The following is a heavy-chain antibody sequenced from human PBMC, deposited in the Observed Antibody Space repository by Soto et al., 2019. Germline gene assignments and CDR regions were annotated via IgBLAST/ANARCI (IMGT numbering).Heavy chain of an antibody. CDR3: AKGMVALFNLDY. CDR2: ISAYNGNT. Sequence: ASVKVSCKASGYTFTSYGISWVRQAPGQGLEWMGWISAYNGNTNYAQKLQGRVTMTTDTSTSTAYMELRSLRSDGTAVYYCAKGMVALFNLDYWGQGTLVTVSS. CDR1: GYTFTSYG. V-gene: IGHV1-18*01. D-gene: IGHD2-15*01. J-gene: IGHJ4*02.